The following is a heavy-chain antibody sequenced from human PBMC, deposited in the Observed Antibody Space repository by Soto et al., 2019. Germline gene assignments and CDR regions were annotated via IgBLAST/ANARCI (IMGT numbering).Heavy chain of an antibody. Sequence: ASVKVSCKASGYTFTSYGISWVRQAPGQGLEWMGWISAYNGNTYYAQKLQGRVTMTTDTSTSTAYMELRSLRSDDTAVYYCAREEYYYDSSGHPTKNWFDPWGQGTLVTVSS. CDR1: GYTFTSYG. D-gene: IGHD3-22*01. CDR2: ISAYNGNT. J-gene: IGHJ5*02. CDR3: AREEYYYDSSGHPTKNWFDP. V-gene: IGHV1-18*01.